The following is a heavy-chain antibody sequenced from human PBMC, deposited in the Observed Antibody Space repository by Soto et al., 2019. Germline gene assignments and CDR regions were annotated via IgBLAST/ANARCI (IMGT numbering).Heavy chain of an antibody. CDR2: INPNSGGT. Sequence: GASVKVSCKASGYTFTGYYMHWLRQTPGQGLEWMGWINPNSGGTNYAQKFQGRVTMTRDTSISTAYMELSRLRSDDTAVYYCARGGYSSSWSSDYYGMDVWGQGTTVTVSS. J-gene: IGHJ6*02. D-gene: IGHD6-13*01. CDR1: GYTFTGYY. CDR3: ARGGYSSSWSSDYYGMDV. V-gene: IGHV1-2*02.